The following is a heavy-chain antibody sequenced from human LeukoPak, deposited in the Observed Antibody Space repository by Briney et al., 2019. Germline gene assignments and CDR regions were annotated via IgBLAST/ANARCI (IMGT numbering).Heavy chain of an antibody. D-gene: IGHD3-9*01. Sequence: XGXXXXRQXXGNXLEXXXXXXGSGGSTYYADSVKGRFTISRDNSKNTLYLQMNSLRAEDTAVYYCAKWGDYDILTGYYDSDYWGQGTLVTVSS. CDR1: XG. V-gene: IGHV3-23*01. CDR3: AKWGDYDILTGYYDSDY. CDR2: XXGSGGST. J-gene: IGHJ4*02.